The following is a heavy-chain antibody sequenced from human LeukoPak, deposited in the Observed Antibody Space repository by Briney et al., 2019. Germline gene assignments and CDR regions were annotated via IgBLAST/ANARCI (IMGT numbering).Heavy chain of an antibody. CDR2: LSGSGGST. J-gene: IGHJ4*02. CDR3: AKDHQWQTTGELPYFDY. CDR1: GFTFSGYA. Sequence: PGGSLRLSCAASGFTFSGYAMSWVRQAPGKGLEWVSALSGSGGSTYYADSAKGRFTISRDNSKNTLYLQMNSLRAEDTAVYYCAKDHQWQTTGELPYFDYWGQGTLVTVSS. D-gene: IGHD4-11*01. V-gene: IGHV3-23*01.